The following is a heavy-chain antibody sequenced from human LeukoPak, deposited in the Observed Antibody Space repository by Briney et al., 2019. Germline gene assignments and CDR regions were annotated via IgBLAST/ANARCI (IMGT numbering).Heavy chain of an antibody. CDR3: TTWTDLYDY. Sequence: GGSLRLSCAASGLSFSNAWMSWVRQAPGMGLDWVGRIRSKADGGTIDYAAPVKGRFVISRDDSRDTLSLQMNSLRIEDTAMYYCTTWTDLYDYWGQGILVTVSP. D-gene: IGHD3/OR15-3a*01. CDR1: GLSFSNAW. J-gene: IGHJ4*02. V-gene: IGHV3-15*01. CDR2: IRSKADGGTI.